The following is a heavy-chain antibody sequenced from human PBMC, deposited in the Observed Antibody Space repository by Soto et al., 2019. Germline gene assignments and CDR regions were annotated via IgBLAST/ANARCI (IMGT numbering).Heavy chain of an antibody. J-gene: IGHJ6*04. CDR3: ARSDRITIFGVVIPSDYYYYYGMDV. CDR1: GLTFSSYG. CDR2: IWYDGSNK. D-gene: IGHD3-3*01. V-gene: IGHV3-33*01. Sequence: GVSLRLSCAASGLTFSSYGMHWVRQAPGKGLEWVAVIWYDGSNKYYADSVKGRFTISRDNSKNTLYLQMNSLRAEDTAVYYCARSDRITIFGVVIPSDYYYYYGMDVRGKGTTVTVSS.